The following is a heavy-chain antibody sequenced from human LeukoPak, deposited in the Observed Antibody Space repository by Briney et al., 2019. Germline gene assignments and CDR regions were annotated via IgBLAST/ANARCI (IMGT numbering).Heavy chain of an antibody. CDR1: GFSFSDYY. CDR2: ISSSGSTI. V-gene: IGHV3-11*01. J-gene: IGHJ4*02. Sequence: GGSLRLSCAASGFSFSDYYMSWIRQAPGKGLVWVSYISSSGSTIYYADSVKGRITISRDNSKNMLYLQMNSLRAEDTAVYHCARASGGYYDSSGSFDYWGQGTLVTVSS. D-gene: IGHD3-22*01. CDR3: ARASGGYYDSSGSFDY.